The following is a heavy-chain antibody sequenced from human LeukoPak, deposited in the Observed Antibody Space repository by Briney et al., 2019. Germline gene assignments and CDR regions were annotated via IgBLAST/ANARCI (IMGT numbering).Heavy chain of an antibody. CDR1: GYTFTGYY. D-gene: IGHD3-22*01. CDR3: AREGSGYPY. Sequence: ASVKVSCKASGYTFTGYYMHWVRQAPGQELEWMGWINPNSGATNYAQKFQGRVTMTRDTSISTAYMEVSRLRSDDTAVFYCAREGSGYPYWGQGTLVTVSS. V-gene: IGHV1-2*02. CDR2: INPNSGAT. J-gene: IGHJ4*02.